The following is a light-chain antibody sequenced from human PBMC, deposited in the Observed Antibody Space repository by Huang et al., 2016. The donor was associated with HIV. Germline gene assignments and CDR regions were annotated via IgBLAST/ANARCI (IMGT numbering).Light chain of an antibody. V-gene: IGKV3-20*01. Sequence: EILLTQSPDTLSLSPGERATLSCRASQSVNNNDLAWYQQKPGQAPRLLIYRASTRAIGIPDRFSGSGSGTDFTLTISRLDPDDFAVYYCQQFGSSPPYSFGQGTKLEIK. CDR3: QQFGSSPPYS. CDR1: QSVNNND. CDR2: RAS. J-gene: IGKJ2*03.